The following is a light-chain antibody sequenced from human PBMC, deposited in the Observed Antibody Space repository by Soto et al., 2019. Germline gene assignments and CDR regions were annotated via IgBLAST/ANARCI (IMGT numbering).Light chain of an antibody. V-gene: IGLV2-11*01. J-gene: IGLJ1*01. CDR3: CSYAGSYSYL. CDR2: DVS. CDR1: SSDVGGYNY. Sequence: QSALTQPRSVSGSPGQSVTISCTGTSSDVGGYNYVSWYQEQPGKAPKLMIYDVSKRPSGVPDRFSGSKSGNTASLTISGLQAEDEADYYCCSYAGSYSYLFGTGTKLTVL.